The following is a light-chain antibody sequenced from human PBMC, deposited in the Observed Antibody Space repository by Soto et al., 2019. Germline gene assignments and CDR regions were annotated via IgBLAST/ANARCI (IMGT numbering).Light chain of an antibody. Sequence: DIQMTQSPSSLSASVEDRVPIPCGASRTITGYLNWYQQKPGKAPKLLTYAASSLQSGVPSRFSGSGSGTDFTLTISSLQRDDFATYFCQQSLGIPYTFGQGTRLETK. CDR3: QQSLGIPYT. CDR2: AAS. V-gene: IGKV1-39*01. CDR1: RTITGY. J-gene: IGKJ2*01.